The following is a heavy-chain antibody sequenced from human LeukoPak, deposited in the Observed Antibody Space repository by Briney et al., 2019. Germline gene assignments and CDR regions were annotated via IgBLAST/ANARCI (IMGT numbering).Heavy chain of an antibody. V-gene: IGHV4-38-2*02. J-gene: IGHJ6*03. Sequence: SETLSLTCTVSGYSISSGYYWGWIRQPPGKGLEWIGSIYYSGSTYYNPSLKSRVTISVDTSKNQFSLKLSSVTAADTAVYYCARDGAYYDFWSGSHYYYYYMDVWGKGTTVTVSS. CDR2: IYYSGST. CDR3: ARDGAYYDFWSGSHYYYYYMDV. CDR1: GYSISSGYY. D-gene: IGHD3-3*01.